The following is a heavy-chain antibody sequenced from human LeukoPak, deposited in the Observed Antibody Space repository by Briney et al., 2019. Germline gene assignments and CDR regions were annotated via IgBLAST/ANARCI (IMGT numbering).Heavy chain of an antibody. V-gene: IGHV3-15*01. CDR3: TTEIAPTTRPPPIFFRWGLVDY. D-gene: IGHD4-11*01. Sequence: GSRRLSCAASGFTFSNAWMSWVRQAPRKGLEWVGRIKSKTDGGTTDYAAPVKVRFTISRDDSKNTLYLQMNSLKTEDTAVYYCTTEIAPTTRPPPIFFRWGLVDYWGQGALFSASS. J-gene: IGHJ4*02. CDR2: IKSKTDGGTT. CDR1: GFTFSNAW.